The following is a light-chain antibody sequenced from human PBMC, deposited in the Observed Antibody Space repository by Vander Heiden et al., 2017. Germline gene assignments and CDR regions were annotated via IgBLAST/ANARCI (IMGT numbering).Light chain of an antibody. J-gene: IGKJ2*01. CDR3: QQYDNLPPYT. CDR1: QDISNY. V-gene: IGKV1-33*01. CDR2: DAS. Sequence: DIPMTQSPSPLSASVGDRVTIPCQASQDISNYLNWYQQKSGKAPKLLIYDASNLETGVPSRLSGSGSGTDFTFTMSSLHPEDITTYYCQQYDNLPPYTFGQGTKLEIK.